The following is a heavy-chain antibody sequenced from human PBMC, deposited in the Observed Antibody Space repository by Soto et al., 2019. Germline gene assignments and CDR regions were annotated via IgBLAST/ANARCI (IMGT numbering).Heavy chain of an antibody. V-gene: IGHV1-3*01. CDR2: INADNGNT. D-gene: IGHD3-10*01. Sequence: ASVKVSCKASGYTFTSYAMHWVRQAPGQRLEWMGWINADNGNTKYSQKFQGRVTITRDTSASTAYMELSSLRSEDTAVYYCAADGNGAAFDIWGQGTMVTVSS. CDR3: AADGNGAAFDI. J-gene: IGHJ3*02. CDR1: GYTFTSYA.